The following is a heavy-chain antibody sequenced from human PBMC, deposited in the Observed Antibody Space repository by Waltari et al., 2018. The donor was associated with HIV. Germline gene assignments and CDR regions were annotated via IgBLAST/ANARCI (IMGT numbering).Heavy chain of an antibody. V-gene: IGHV3-30-3*01. CDR3: TRDPKDDGHYVFDS. D-gene: IGHD3-3*01. CDR1: GLSFSRHA. Sequence: QVHLVESGGGVVQPGGSPRLPCSASGLSFSRHALHWVRQAPGKGLQWVAVISFNSNFRYYSDSVRGRFTISRDNSRDTLYLDMNLLRDEDTAVYYCTRDPKDDGHYVFDSWGQGTLVTVSS. J-gene: IGHJ4*02. CDR2: ISFNSNFR.